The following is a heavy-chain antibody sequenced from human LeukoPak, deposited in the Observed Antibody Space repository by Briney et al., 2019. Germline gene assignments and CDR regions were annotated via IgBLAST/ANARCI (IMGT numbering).Heavy chain of an antibody. CDR2: IDSSGVST. D-gene: IGHD3-16*01. J-gene: IGHJ4*02. CDR3: VRGDRRDF. Sequence: AGGSLRLSCAASGFTFSSYEMNWVRQAPGKGLEWVSSIDSSGVSTFCVASLRGRFTISRDNAKNSLYLQMNSLRAEDTAVYHCVRGDRRDFWGQGTLVTVSS. V-gene: IGHV3-48*03. CDR1: GFTFSSYE.